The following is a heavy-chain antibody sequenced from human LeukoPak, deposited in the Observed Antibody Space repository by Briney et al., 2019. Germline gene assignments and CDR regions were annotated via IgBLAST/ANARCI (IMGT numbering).Heavy chain of an antibody. Sequence: PGGSLRLSCAASGFTFSSYAMHWVRQAPGKGLEWVAVISYDGSNKYYADSVKGRFTISRDNSKNTLYLQMNSLRAEDTAVYYCARESNRYYYDSSGYYIPPLGRRGHFDYWGQGTLVTVSS. D-gene: IGHD3-22*01. J-gene: IGHJ4*02. CDR3: ARESNRYYYDSSGYYIPPLGRRGHFDY. CDR2: ISYDGSNK. V-gene: IGHV3-30-3*01. CDR1: GFTFSSYA.